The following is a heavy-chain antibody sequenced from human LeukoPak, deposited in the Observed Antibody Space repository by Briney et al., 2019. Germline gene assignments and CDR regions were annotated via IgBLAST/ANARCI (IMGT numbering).Heavy chain of an antibody. CDR1: GYTFTTYS. CDR2: INVGNGNT. D-gene: IGHD3-10*01. Sequence: ASVKVSCKTSGYTFTTYSIHWVRQAPGQGLEWMAWINVGNGNTKYSQNLQGRLTITTDTSASTAYMELSSLRSEDTALYFCARDLIVYGSGSYFDYWGQGTLVTGSS. CDR3: ARDLIVYGSGSYFDY. V-gene: IGHV1-3*01. J-gene: IGHJ4*02.